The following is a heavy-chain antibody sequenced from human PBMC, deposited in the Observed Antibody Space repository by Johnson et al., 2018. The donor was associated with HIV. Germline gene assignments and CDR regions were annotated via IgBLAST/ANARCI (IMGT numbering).Heavy chain of an antibody. CDR2: INKDGSDT. D-gene: IGHD2-2*01. CDR3: ARDQVLPDDAFDL. V-gene: IGHV3-74*01. Sequence: VQLVESGGGLAQPGGSLRLSCAATGFTLSNYWMHWVRQVPGKGLVWVSRINKDGSDTTYGDTVMGRFTISRDDSKNTLYLQMNSLRAEDTAVYYCARDQVLPDDAFDLWGQGIKVTVSS. J-gene: IGHJ3*01. CDR1: GFTLSNYW.